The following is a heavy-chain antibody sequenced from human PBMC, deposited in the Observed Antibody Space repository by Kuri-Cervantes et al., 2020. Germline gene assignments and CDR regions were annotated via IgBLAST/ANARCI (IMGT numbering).Heavy chain of an antibody. CDR3: ARSRAVAY. J-gene: IGHJ4*02. Sequence: GGSLRLSCAASGFTFSNYSMHWVRQAPGTGLVWVSRINGDGSSTNYADSVKGRFTISRDNAKNSLFLQMNSLRAEDTAVYYCARSRAVAYWGQGTLVTVSS. V-gene: IGHV3-74*01. CDR2: INGDGSST. D-gene: IGHD6-19*01. CDR1: GFTFSNYS.